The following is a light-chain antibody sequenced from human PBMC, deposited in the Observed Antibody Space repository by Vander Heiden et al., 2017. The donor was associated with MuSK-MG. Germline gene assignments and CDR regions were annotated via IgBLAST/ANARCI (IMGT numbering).Light chain of an antibody. Sequence: DFVMTQSPDSLAVYLGERATISCKSSRSVLLRSNNKNYIAWYQQKPGQSPKLLFYWASTRDSGVPDRFSASGSGTDFALTISSLQAEDVAVYYCQQYDGTPYTFGQGTKIEIK. CDR3: QQYDGTPYT. V-gene: IGKV4-1*01. J-gene: IGKJ2*01. CDR2: WAS. CDR1: RSVLLRSNNKNY.